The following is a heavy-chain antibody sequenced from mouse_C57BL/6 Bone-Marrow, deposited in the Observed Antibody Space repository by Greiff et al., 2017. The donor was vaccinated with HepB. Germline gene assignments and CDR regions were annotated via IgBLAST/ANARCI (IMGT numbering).Heavy chain of an antibody. D-gene: IGHD2-5*01. Sequence: EVKLMESGGGLVQPGGSLSLSCAASGFTFTDYYMSWVRQPPGKALEWLGFIRNKANGYTTEYSASVKGRFTISRDNSQSILYLQMNALRAEDSATYYCARSGYSNFSWFAYWGQGTLVTVSA. CDR2: IRNKANGYTT. V-gene: IGHV7-3*01. CDR3: ARSGYSNFSWFAY. J-gene: IGHJ3*01. CDR1: GFTFTDYY.